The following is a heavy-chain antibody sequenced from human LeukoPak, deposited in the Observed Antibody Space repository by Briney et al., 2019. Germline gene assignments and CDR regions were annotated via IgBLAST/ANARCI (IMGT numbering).Heavy chain of an antibody. CDR2: IYTSGST. D-gene: IGHD6-13*01. CDR1: GGSISSGSYY. V-gene: IGHV4-61*02. Sequence: SQTLSLTCTVSGGSISSGSYYWSWIRQPAEKGLEWIGRIYTSGSTNYNPSLKSRVTISVDTSKNQFSLKLSSVTAADTAVYYCARSGIAARMLDYWGQGTLVTVSS. CDR3: ARSGIAARMLDY. J-gene: IGHJ4*02.